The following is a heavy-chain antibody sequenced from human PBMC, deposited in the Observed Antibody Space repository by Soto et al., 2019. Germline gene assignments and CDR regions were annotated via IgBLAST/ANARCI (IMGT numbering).Heavy chain of an antibody. CDR1: RDLVRHNY. D-gene: IGHD3-9*01. CDR3: ARDGSIPISLTGWRDD. J-gene: IGHJ4*02. Sequence: GGALILSYAAARDLVRHNYMGWVRLNTGKGLEWVSFIYSVGSTYYRDSVKGRFTISRDTSKNIVHLQMNGLRAEDTAVYYWARDGSIPISLTGWRDDWGQGTLVT. CDR2: IYSVGST. V-gene: IGHV3-53*01.